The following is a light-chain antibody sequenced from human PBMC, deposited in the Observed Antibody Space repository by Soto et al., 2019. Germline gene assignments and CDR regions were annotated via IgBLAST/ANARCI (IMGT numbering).Light chain of an antibody. CDR1: QSIARW. V-gene: IGKV1-5*01. J-gene: IGKJ1*01. CDR2: DAS. CDR3: QQYNSYWT. Sequence: DIQMTQSPSTLSASVGDRVTISCRASQSIARWVAWYQQKPGKAPKLLIYDASSLESGVPSRFSGSGSGTEFTLTIISPQPDDFATYYCQQYNSYWTFGQGTKVEIK.